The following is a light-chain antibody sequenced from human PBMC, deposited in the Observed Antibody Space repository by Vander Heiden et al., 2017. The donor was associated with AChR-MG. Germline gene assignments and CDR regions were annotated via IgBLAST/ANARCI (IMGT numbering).Light chain of an antibody. CDR3: QSYDNSLSGLV. CDR2: ANS. J-gene: IGLJ3*02. V-gene: IGLV1-40*01. CDR1: SPNIGAGHL. Sequence: QSVLTQPPSVSGAPGQRVTISCHGNSPNIGAGHLVHWYQQLPVRAPKLLIYANSNRPSGVPDRFSGSKSGTSASLAITGLQAEDEADYYCQSYDNSLSGLVFGGGTRLTVL.